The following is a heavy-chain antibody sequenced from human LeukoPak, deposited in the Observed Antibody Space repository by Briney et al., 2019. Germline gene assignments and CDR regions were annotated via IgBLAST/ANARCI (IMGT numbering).Heavy chain of an antibody. CDR2: ISTSSIYI. V-gene: IGHV3-21*01. J-gene: IGHJ4*02. Sequence: GGSLRLSCAASGFTFSTYTMNWVRQAPGKGLEWVSSISTSSIYIYYADSLKGRFTISRDNAKNSLYLQMSSLRAEDAAMYYCARSLWFGDSNLDYWGQGTLVTVSS. CDR3: ARSLWFGDSNLDY. D-gene: IGHD3-10*01. CDR1: GFTFSTYT.